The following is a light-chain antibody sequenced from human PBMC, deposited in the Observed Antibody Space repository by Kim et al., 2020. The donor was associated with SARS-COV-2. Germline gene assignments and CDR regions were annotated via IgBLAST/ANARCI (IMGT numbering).Light chain of an antibody. J-gene: IGKJ4*01. Sequence: DIQMTQSPSSLAASVGDRVTIACRASQSINAYLNWYQQKPGKAPILLIYAASTLQSGVPSRFSGSGSGTDFTLTISSLQPEDFATYYCQQSHTAPLLTFGGGTKADIK. CDR1: QSINAY. CDR2: AAS. V-gene: IGKV1-39*01. CDR3: QQSHTAPLLT.